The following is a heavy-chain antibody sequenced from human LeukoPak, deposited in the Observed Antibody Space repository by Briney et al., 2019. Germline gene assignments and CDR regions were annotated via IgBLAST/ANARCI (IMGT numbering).Heavy chain of an antibody. D-gene: IGHD6-19*01. J-gene: IGHJ4*02. CDR1: GGSVSSGSYY. Sequence: PSETLSLTCSVFGGSVSSGSYYWSWIRQPPGKGLEWIAHIYYSGTTNYNPSLKSRVTISVDTSKNQFSLKLSSVTAADTAVYYCARVLSSGWAGFDYWGQGALVTVSS. CDR3: ARVLSSGWAGFDY. V-gene: IGHV4-61*01. CDR2: IYYSGTT.